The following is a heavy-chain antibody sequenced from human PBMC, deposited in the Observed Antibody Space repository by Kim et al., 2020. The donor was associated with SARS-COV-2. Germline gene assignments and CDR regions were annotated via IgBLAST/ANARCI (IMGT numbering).Heavy chain of an antibody. J-gene: IGHJ4*02. D-gene: IGHD3-22*01. Sequence: VKGRFTISRDNSKNTLYLQMNSQRAEDTAVYYCAKGEYYYDSSGYYLPFDYWGQGTLVTVSS. V-gene: IGHV3-23*03. CDR3: AKGEYYYDSSGYYLPFDY.